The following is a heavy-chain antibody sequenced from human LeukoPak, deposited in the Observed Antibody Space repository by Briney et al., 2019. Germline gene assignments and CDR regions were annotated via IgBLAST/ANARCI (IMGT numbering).Heavy chain of an antibody. D-gene: IGHD3-3*01. CDR1: GFTFSSYW. CDR2: IKQDGSEK. J-gene: IGHJ1*01. CDR3: ARDYYDFWSGYYTEYFQH. Sequence: GGSLRLSCAASGFTFSSYWMSWVRQAPGKGLEWVANIKQDGSEKYYVDSVKGRFTISRDNAKNPLYLQMNSLRAEDTAVYYCARDYYDFWSGYYTEYFQHWGQGTLVTVSS. V-gene: IGHV3-7*01.